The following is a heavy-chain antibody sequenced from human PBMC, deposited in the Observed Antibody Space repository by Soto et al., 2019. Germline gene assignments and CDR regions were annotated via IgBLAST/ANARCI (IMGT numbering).Heavy chain of an antibody. Sequence: QVHLQESGPGLVKPSETLSLTCTVSGGSISTYFWNWIRQPPGTGLEWIGNIYHSGITNYNPSLKSRVSISVDTTKNQFSLTLYSMTTADTAVYYCARDTAMAYYFDYWGQGTLVTVPS. CDR1: GGSISTYF. CDR2: IYHSGIT. V-gene: IGHV4-59*01. J-gene: IGHJ4*02. CDR3: ARDTAMAYYFDY. D-gene: IGHD5-18*01.